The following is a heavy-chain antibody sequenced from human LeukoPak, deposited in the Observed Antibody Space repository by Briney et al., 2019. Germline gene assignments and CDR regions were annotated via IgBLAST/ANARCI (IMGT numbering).Heavy chain of an antibody. V-gene: IGHV3-21*01. J-gene: IGHJ4*02. D-gene: IGHD5-24*01. Sequence: GGSLRLSCAASGFTFSSYNMNWVRQAPGKGLEWVSSISSNSNYIYYADSVKGRFTISRDNAKNSLYLQMNSLRAEDTAVYYCASAERWLVDYWGQGTLVTVSS. CDR3: ASAERWLVDY. CDR2: ISSNSNYI. CDR1: GFTFSSYN.